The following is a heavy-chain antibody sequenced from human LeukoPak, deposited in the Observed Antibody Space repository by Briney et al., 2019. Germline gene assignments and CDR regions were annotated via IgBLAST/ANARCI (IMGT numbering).Heavy chain of an antibody. D-gene: IGHD5-18*01. V-gene: IGHV3-21*01. CDR2: ISSRSSYI. CDR1: GLTFTSYS. J-gene: IGHJ4*02. Sequence: GGSLTLSCAPSGLTFTSYSMNWVRQAPGKGLEWVSFISSRSSYIYYADSVKGRFTISRDNAKNSLYLQMNNLRAEDTAVYYCARSGYSYGPFDYWGQGTLVTVSS. CDR3: ARSGYSYGPFDY.